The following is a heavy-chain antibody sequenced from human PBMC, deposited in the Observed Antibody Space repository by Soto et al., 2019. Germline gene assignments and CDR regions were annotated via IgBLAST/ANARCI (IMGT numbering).Heavy chain of an antibody. D-gene: IGHD3-22*01. CDR3: ARAVRQYYYDNNGMGGMDV. CDR2: IIPIFGTA. J-gene: IGHJ6*02. V-gene: IGHV1-69*13. Sequence: SVTVSCKASGGTISSYAISWVRQAPGQGLEWMGGIIPIFGTANYAQKFQGRVTITADASTNTAYMELASLRSDDTAVYYCARAVRQYYYDNNGMGGMDVWGQGTTVTVSS. CDR1: GGTISSYA.